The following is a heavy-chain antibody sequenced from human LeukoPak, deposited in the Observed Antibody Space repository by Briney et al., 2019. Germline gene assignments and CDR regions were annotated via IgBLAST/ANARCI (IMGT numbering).Heavy chain of an antibody. CDR1: GFTFDDYA. J-gene: IGHJ4*02. D-gene: IGHD6-13*01. Sequence: GSLRLSCAASGFTFDDYAMHWVRQAPGKGLEWVSLISWDGGSTYYADSVKGRFTISRDNSKNSLYLQMNSLRAEDTALYYCAKDERYSSSWYYFDYWGQGTLVTVSS. V-gene: IGHV3-43D*03. CDR3: AKDERYSSSWYYFDY. CDR2: ISWDGGST.